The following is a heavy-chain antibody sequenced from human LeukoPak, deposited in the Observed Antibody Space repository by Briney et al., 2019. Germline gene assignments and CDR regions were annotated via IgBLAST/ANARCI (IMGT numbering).Heavy chain of an antibody. Sequence: GSLRLSRAASGFTFSSYAMSWVRRAPGKGLEWVSAISGSGGSTYYADSVKGRFTISRDNSKNTLYLQMNSLRAEDTAVYYCAKGYYDYVWGSYRYTPDYWGQGTLVTVSS. D-gene: IGHD3-16*02. CDR1: GFTFSSYA. J-gene: IGHJ4*02. CDR3: AKGYYDYVWGSYRYTPDY. V-gene: IGHV3-23*01. CDR2: ISGSGGST.